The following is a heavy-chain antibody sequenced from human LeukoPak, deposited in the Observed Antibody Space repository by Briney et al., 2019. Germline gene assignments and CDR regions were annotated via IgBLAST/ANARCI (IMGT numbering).Heavy chain of an antibody. Sequence: GGAVRLSCVASGFTFSSYCMHWVRQAPGKGLVWVSCINSDGSSTSYADSVKGRYTISRDNAKNTLYLQMNSLRAEDTAVYYCARDARYYYGSGAFDYWGQGTLVTVSS. J-gene: IGHJ4*02. V-gene: IGHV3-74*01. CDR2: INSDGSST. CDR1: GFTFSSYC. CDR3: ARDARYYYGSGAFDY. D-gene: IGHD3-10*01.